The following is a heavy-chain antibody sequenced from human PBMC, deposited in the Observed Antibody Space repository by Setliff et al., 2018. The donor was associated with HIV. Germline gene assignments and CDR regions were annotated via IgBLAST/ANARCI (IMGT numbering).Heavy chain of an antibody. CDR1: GGAFSTFA. CDR3: ASDSPTVRFEELSEHFYFYMDV. Sequence: SVKVSCKASGGAFSTFAFNWVRQAPGQGLEWMGGIIPIYGTANYAQGFLGRATITADGSSSTMELTSLRSEDTAVYYCASDSPTVRFEELSEHFYFYMDVWGRGTPGTSP. D-gene: IGHD3-10*01. V-gene: IGHV1-69*13. J-gene: IGHJ6*03. CDR2: IIPIYGTA.